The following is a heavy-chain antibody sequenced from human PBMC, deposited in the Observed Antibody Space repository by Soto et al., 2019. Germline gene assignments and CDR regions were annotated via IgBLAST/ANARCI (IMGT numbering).Heavy chain of an antibody. J-gene: IGHJ4*02. CDR1: GFYITNYW. V-gene: IGHV3-7*01. Sequence: DVQLVESGGGLVQPGGSLRLSCAASGFYITNYWMTWVRQAPGKGPEWVANIKEAGSLKFYVDSVRGRFTISRDNAKNSVYLEMSRLRAEDTGVYYCVRESYTAHWHTAGEDYWGQGTLVTVSS. D-gene: IGHD2-2*02. CDR2: IKEAGSLK. CDR3: VRESYTAHWHTAGEDY.